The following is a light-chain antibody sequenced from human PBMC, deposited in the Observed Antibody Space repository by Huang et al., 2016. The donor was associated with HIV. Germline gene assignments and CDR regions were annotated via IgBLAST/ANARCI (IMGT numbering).Light chain of an antibody. Sequence: IQLTQSPSSLSASVGDRVTISCRASQGISSYLAWYQQKPGKAPTLLSYAASTLQSWVPARFSGSGSGTDFTLTITSLQPEDFATYYCQQLNGYPLTFGGGTKVEIK. V-gene: IGKV1-9*01. J-gene: IGKJ4*01. CDR2: AAS. CDR1: QGISSY. CDR3: QQLNGYPLT.